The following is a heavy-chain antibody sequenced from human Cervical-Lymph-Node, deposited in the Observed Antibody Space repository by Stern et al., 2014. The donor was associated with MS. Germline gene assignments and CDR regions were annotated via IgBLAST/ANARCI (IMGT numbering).Heavy chain of an antibody. D-gene: IGHD3-22*01. CDR3: ARGPVPLGDSSGFDY. Sequence: QVQLQQWGAGLLKPSETLSLTCAVYGGSFSGYYWSWIRQPPGNGLEWIGEINHSGSTNYNPSLKSRVTISVDTSKNQFSLKLSSVTAADTAVYYCARGPVPLGDSSGFDYWGQGTLVTVSS. V-gene: IGHV4-34*01. CDR2: INHSGST. CDR1: GGSFSGYY. J-gene: IGHJ4*02.